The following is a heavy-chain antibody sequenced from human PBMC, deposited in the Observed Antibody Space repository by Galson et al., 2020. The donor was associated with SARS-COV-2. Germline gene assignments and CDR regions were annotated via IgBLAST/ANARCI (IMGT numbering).Heavy chain of an antibody. CDR2: ISYDGSNK. D-gene: IGHD3-9*01. J-gene: IGHJ3*02. Sequence: GESLQISCAASGFTFSSYAMHWVRQAPGKGLEWVAVISYDGSNKYYADSVKGRFTISRDNSKNTLYLQMNSLRAEDTAVYYCARDPDILTGYYGAFDIWGQGTMVTVSS. V-gene: IGHV3-30-3*01. CDR1: GFTFSSYA. CDR3: ARDPDILTGYYGAFDI.